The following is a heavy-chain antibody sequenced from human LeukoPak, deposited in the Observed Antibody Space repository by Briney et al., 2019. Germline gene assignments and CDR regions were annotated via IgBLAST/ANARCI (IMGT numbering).Heavy chain of an antibody. D-gene: IGHD5-24*01. CDR2: IYYSGST. CDR1: GGSISSYY. J-gene: IGHJ4*02. V-gene: IGHV4-59*01. Sequence: SETLSLTCTVSGGSISSYYWSWIRQPPGKGLEWIGYIYYSGSTNYNPALKSRVTISVDTSKNHFSLRLSSVTAADTAVYYCGGRDGYNFGYWGQGTLVTVSS. CDR3: GGRDGYNFGY.